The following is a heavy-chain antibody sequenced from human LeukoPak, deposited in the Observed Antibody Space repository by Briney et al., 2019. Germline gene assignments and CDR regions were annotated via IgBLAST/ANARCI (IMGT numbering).Heavy chain of an antibody. V-gene: IGHV4-34*01. CDR1: GGSFSGYY. D-gene: IGHD6-19*01. Sequence: SETLSLTCAVYGGSFSGYYWSWIRQPPGKGLEWIGEINHSGSTNYNPSLKSRVTISVDTSKNQFSLKLSSVTAADTAVYYCARGSSGWYHRFDYWGQGTPVTVSS. J-gene: IGHJ4*02. CDR2: INHSGST. CDR3: ARGSSGWYHRFDY.